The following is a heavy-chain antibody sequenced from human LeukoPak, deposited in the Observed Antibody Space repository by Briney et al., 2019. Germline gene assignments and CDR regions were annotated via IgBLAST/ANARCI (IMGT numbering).Heavy chain of an antibody. CDR2: ISGRGTDT. J-gene: IGHJ4*02. CDR3: VKGFHFDW. V-gene: IGHV3-23*01. Sequence: QPGGSLRLSCVVSGFEFSIRDMSWGRQAPGKGPEWVSSISGRGTDTYYRDSVKGRFTISRDTSKNTLYMQMNNLRVEDTALYYCVKGFHFDWWGQGTLVTVSS. CDR1: GFEFSIRD.